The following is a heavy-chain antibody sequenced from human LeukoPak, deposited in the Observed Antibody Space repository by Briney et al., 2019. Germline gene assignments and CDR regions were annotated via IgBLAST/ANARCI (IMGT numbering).Heavy chain of an antibody. CDR1: GGSFSGYY. J-gene: IGHJ4*02. CDR3: ARHVLRYFDWLLLWDY. Sequence: SETLSLTCAVYGGSFSGYYWSWIRQPPGKGLEWIGEINHSGSTNYNPSLKSRVTISVDTSKNQLSLKLSSVTAADTAVYYCARHVLRYFDWLLLWDYWGQGTLVTVSS. V-gene: IGHV4-34*01. D-gene: IGHD3-9*01. CDR2: INHSGST.